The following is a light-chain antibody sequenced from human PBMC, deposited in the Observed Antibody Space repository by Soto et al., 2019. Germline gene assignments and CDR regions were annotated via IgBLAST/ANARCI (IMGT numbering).Light chain of an antibody. CDR3: QQYGSSST. CDR2: DAS. J-gene: IGKJ5*01. V-gene: IGKV3-20*01. Sequence: EIVLTQSPATLSLSPGERDTLSCRARQSIGSHLAWYQQQPGQAPRILIYDASSRATGIPDRFSGVGSGTDFTLTISRMEPEDFAVYYCQQYGSSSTFGQGTRLEIK. CDR1: QSIGSH.